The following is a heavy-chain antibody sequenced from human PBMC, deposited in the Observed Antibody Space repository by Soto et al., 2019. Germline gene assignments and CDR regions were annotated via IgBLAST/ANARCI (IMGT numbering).Heavy chain of an antibody. CDR2: INSDGSST. V-gene: IGHV3-74*01. CDR3: ARAKTSSGWYDAGYYYYMDV. J-gene: IGHJ6*03. CDR1: GFTFSSYW. Sequence: EVQLVESGGGLVQPGGSLRLSCAASGFTFSSYWMHWVRQAPGKGLVWVSRINSDGSSTSYADSVKGRFTISRDNDKNKLYLQMNSLRAEDTAVYYCARAKTSSGWYDAGYYYYMDVWGKGTTVTVSS. D-gene: IGHD6-19*01.